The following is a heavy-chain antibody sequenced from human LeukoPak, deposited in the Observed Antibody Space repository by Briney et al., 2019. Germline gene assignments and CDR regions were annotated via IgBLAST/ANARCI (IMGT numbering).Heavy chain of an antibody. V-gene: IGHV4-34*01. D-gene: IGHD6-19*01. CDR2: INHSGSS. CDR3: ARSLLGSSGWYYYYGMDV. Sequence: SETLALTCDVYGGSFSGYYWRWIRQPPATGLEWVGEINHSGSSNYNPSLMSRVTISVDTTKNQFSLKLSSVSAADTGVYYCARSLLGSSGWYYYYGMDVWGQGTTVTVSS. CDR1: GGSFSGYY. J-gene: IGHJ6*02.